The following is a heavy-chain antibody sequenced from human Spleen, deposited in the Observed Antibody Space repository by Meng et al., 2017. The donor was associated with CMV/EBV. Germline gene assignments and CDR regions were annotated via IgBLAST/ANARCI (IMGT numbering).Heavy chain of an antibody. V-gene: IGHV4-34*01. CDR3: ARVPYYGSGSFDY. CDR1: GGSFSGYY. J-gene: IGHJ4*02. CDR2: INHSGST. Sequence: SETLSLTCAVYGGSFSGYYWSWIRQPPGKGLEWIGEINHSGSTNYNPSLKSRVTISVDTSKNQFSLKLSSVTAADTAVYYCARVPYYGSGSFDYWGQGTLVTVSS. D-gene: IGHD3-10*01.